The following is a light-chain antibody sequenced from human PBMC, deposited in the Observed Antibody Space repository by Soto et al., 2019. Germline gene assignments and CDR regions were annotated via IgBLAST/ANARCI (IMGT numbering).Light chain of an antibody. J-gene: IGKJ2*01. Sequence: DSQMTQSPSSLSASVGDRVTISCQASHDITKYLNWYQQKPGNAPKLLIYGASNLETGVPSRFSGSGSGTYFTLTISNLQPEDIATYYCQQYDNLYTFGQGNKLGIK. CDR1: HDITKY. CDR2: GAS. V-gene: IGKV1-33*01. CDR3: QQYDNLYT.